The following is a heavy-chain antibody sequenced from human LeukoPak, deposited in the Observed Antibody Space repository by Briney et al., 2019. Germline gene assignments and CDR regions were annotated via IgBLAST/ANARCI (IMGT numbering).Heavy chain of an antibody. Sequence: QPGGSLRLSCAASGFTFSTYCMHGVRQAPGKGPMWVSRICPDGTVTNYADSVKARFIISRDNARNTVYLQMNSLRVEDTAVYYCVRDFRSADYWGQGTLVTVSS. CDR1: GFTFSTYC. CDR3: VRDFRSADY. V-gene: IGHV3-74*01. CDR2: ICPDGTVT. J-gene: IGHJ4*02.